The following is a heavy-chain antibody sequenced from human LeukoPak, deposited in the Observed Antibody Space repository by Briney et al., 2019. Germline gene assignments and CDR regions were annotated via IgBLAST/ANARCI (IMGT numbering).Heavy chain of an antibody. CDR3: ARDRGYSGYAEYYFDH. CDR1: GYTFTSYG. V-gene: IGHV1-18*01. CDR2: ISAHNGNT. D-gene: IGHD5-12*01. Sequence: GASVKVSCKASGYTFTSYGISWVRQAPGQGLEWMGWISAHNGNTKNAQKVQGRVTMTTDTSTRTAYMELRSLRSDDTAVYYCARDRGYSGYAEYYFDHWGQGTLVTVSS. J-gene: IGHJ4*02.